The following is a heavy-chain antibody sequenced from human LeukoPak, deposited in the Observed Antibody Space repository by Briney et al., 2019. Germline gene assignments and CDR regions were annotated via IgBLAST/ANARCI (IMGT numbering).Heavy chain of an antibody. CDR3: ARGGVIGSYSHFDY. CDR2: INAGNGNT. CDR1: GYTFTSYA. Sequence: ASVKVSCKASGYTFTSYAMHWVRQAPGQRLEWMGWINAGNGNTKYSQEFQGRVTITRDTSASTAYMELSSLRSEDTAVYYCARGGVIGSYSHFDYWGQGTLVTVSS. D-gene: IGHD1-26*01. J-gene: IGHJ4*02. V-gene: IGHV1-3*01.